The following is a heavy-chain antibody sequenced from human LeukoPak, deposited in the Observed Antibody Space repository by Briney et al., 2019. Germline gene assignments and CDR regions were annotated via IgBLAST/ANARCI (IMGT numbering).Heavy chain of an antibody. V-gene: IGHV3-11*01. CDR1: GFTFSDYY. D-gene: IGHD6-19*01. J-gene: IGHJ4*02. CDR3: AKDHSSGWPDCFDY. CDR2: ISSSGSTI. Sequence: GGSLRLSCAASGFTFSDYYMSWIRQAPGKGLEWVSYISSSGSTIYYADSVKGRFTISRDNSKNTLYLQMNSLRAEDTAVYYCAKDHSSGWPDCFDYWGQGALVTVSS.